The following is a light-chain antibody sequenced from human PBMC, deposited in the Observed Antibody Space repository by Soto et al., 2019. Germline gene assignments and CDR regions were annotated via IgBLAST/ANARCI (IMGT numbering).Light chain of an antibody. CDR2: GAS. CDR3: QQYGSSST. Sequence: EIVLTQSPGTLSLSPGERATLSCRASQSVSSSYLAWYQQKPGQAPRLLIYGASSRATGIPDRFSGSGSGTDFTLTSSRLEPDDCAVYYCQQYGSSSTFGQGTRLEI. J-gene: IGKJ5*01. V-gene: IGKV3-20*01. CDR1: QSVSSSY.